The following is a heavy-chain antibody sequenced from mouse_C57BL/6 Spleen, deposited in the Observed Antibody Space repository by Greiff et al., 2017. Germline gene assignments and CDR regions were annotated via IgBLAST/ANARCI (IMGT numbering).Heavy chain of an antibody. CDR2: IRNKANGYTT. V-gene: IGHV7-3*01. CDR3: ARSLTGSIAMDY. CDR1: GFTFTDYY. J-gene: IGHJ4*01. D-gene: IGHD4-1*01. Sequence: EVHLVESGGGLVQPGGSLSLSCAASGFTFTDYYMSWVRQPPGKALEWLGFIRNKANGYTTEYSASVKGRFTISRDNSQSILYLPMNALRAENSATNYCARSLTGSIAMDYWGQGTSVTVSS.